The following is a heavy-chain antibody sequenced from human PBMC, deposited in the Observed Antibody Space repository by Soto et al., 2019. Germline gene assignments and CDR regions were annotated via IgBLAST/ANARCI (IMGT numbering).Heavy chain of an antibody. J-gene: IGHJ3*02. Sequence: GGSLRLSCAGSGFTFRSYAMSWVRQAPGKGLEWVSAISESGGSTYYADSVKGRFTISRDNSKNTLYLQMNSLRAEDTAAYYCAKDKPGTTAFDIWGRGTLVTVSS. V-gene: IGHV3-23*01. CDR3: AKDKPGTTAFDI. CDR1: GFTFRSYA. D-gene: IGHD1-1*01. CDR2: ISESGGST.